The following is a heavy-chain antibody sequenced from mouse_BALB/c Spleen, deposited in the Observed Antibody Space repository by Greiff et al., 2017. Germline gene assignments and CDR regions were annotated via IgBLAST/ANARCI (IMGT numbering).Heavy chain of an antibody. Sequence: QVQLQQSGAELMKPGASVKISCKATGYTFSSYWIEWVKQRPGHGLEWIGEILPGSGSTNYNEKFKGKATFTADTSSNTAYMQLSSLTSEDSAVYYCARRGPMITTRRYAMDYWGQGTSVTVSS. CDR1: GYTFSSYW. V-gene: IGHV1-9*01. CDR2: ILPGSGST. D-gene: IGHD2-4*01. CDR3: ARRGPMITTRRYAMDY. J-gene: IGHJ4*01.